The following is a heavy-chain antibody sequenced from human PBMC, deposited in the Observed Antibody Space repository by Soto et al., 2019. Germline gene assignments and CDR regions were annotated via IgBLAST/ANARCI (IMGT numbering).Heavy chain of an antibody. CDR1: GYTFTSYD. V-gene: IGHV1-8*01. D-gene: IGHD3-3*01. Sequence: ASVKVSCKASGYTFTSYDINWVRQATGQGLEWMGWMNPNSGNTGYAQKFQGRVTMTRNTSISTAYMELSSLRSKDTAVYYCARGDYDFWSGARPPHYGMDVWGQGTTVTVSS. CDR2: MNPNSGNT. J-gene: IGHJ6*02. CDR3: ARGDYDFWSGARPPHYGMDV.